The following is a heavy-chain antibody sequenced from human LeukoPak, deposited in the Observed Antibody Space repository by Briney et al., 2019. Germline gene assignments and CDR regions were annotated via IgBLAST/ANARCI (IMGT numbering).Heavy chain of an antibody. V-gene: IGHV4-59*01. D-gene: IGHD3-22*01. Sequence: WETLSLTCTVSGGSISSYYWSWIRQPPGKGLEWIGYIYYSGSTNYNPSLKSRVTISVDTSKNQFSLKLSSVTAADTAVYYCARERYYDSSGYYTSYFDYWGQGTLVTVSS. CDR1: GGSISSYY. J-gene: IGHJ4*02. CDR2: IYYSGST. CDR3: ARERYYDSSGYYTSYFDY.